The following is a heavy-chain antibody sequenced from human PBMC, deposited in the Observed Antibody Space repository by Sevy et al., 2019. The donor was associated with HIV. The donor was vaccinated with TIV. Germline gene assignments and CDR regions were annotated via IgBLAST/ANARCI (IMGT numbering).Heavy chain of an antibody. V-gene: IGHV3-21*01. CDR2: ISSSSSYI. D-gene: IGHD6-6*01. J-gene: IGHJ4*02. CDR1: GFTFDDYA. CDR3: AKDLTGRYSSSSGDFDY. Sequence: GGSLRLSCAASGFTFDDYAMHWVRQAPGKGLEWVSSISSSSSYIYYADSVKGRFTISRDNSKNTLYLQMNSLRAEDTAVYYCAKDLTGRYSSSSGDFDYWGQGTLVTVSS.